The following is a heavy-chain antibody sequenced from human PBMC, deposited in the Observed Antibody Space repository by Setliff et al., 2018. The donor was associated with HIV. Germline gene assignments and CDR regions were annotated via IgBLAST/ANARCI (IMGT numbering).Heavy chain of an antibody. Sequence: SVKVSCKASGDTFRKYALNWVRQAPGQGLEWMGGIIPISGTANYAQKFQGRVTITADASTSTAYMELSGLRSEDTAVYYCARDFGGYCSSMSCPGLFDPWGQGTLVTVSS. J-gene: IGHJ5*02. CDR2: IIPISGTA. D-gene: IGHD2-2*01. CDR1: GDTFRKYA. CDR3: ARDFGGYCSSMSCPGLFDP. V-gene: IGHV1-69*13.